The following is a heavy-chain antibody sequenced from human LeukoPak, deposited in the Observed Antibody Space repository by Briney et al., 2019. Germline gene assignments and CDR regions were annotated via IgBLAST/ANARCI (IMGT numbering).Heavy chain of an antibody. D-gene: IGHD3-3*01. CDR2: VSASADST. CDR3: ARVLFLEYAFDI. CDR1: EFMFSKYA. Sequence: PGGSLRLSCAASEFMFSKYAVSWVRQAPGKGLEWVSAVSASADSTYYADSVKGRFIISRDNSKNTLFLQMNSLRAEDTAVYYCARVLFLEYAFDIWGQGTMVTVSS. V-gene: IGHV3-23*01. J-gene: IGHJ3*02.